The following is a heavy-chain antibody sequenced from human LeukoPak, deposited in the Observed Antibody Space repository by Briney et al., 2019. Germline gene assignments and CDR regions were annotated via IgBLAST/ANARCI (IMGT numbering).Heavy chain of an antibody. J-gene: IGHJ4*02. D-gene: IGHD3-9*01. V-gene: IGHV3-11*01. CDR1: GFTFSDYY. CDR2: ISSSGSTI. Sequence: GGSLRLSCAASGFTFSDYYMSWIRQAPGKGLEWVSYISSSGSTIYYADSVKGRFTISRDNAKNSLYLQMNSLRAEDTAVYYCARIYDILTGSYYFDYWGQGTLVTVSS. CDR3: ARIYDILTGSYYFDY.